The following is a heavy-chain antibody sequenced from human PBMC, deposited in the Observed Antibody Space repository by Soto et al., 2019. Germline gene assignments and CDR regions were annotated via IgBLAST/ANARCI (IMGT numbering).Heavy chain of an antibody. V-gene: IGHV1-58*02. CDR3: AASLYYDFWSGYYGWFDP. D-gene: IGHD3-3*01. CDR1: GFTFTSSA. CDR2: IVVGSGNT. Sequence: SVKVSCKASGFTFTSSAMQWVRQARGQRLEWIGWIVVGSGNTNYAQKFQERVTITRDMSTSTAYMELSSLRSEDTAVYYCAASLYYDFWSGYYGWFDPWGQGTLVTAPQ. J-gene: IGHJ5*02.